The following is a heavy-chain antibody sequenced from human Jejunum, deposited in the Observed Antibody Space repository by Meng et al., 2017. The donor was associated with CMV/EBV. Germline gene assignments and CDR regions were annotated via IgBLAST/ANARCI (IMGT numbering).Heavy chain of an antibody. V-gene: IGHV1-2*06. J-gene: IGHJ4*02. Sequence: FTRYYIDWVRQAPGQGLEWVGRINPDSGDTNFAQKFQGRVTMTRDTSISTAYMELSRLRSDDTAVYYCARDYDILTGYYNTPGFFDYWGQGTLVTVSS. CDR2: INPDSGDT. D-gene: IGHD3-9*01. CDR1: FTRYY. CDR3: ARDYDILTGYYNTPGFFDY.